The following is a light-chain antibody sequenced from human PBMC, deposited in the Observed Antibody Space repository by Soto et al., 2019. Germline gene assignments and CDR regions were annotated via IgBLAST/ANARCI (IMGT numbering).Light chain of an antibody. CDR2: WAS. J-gene: IGKJ1*01. CDR3: HQYYSSPPT. CDR1: QSVLYSSNNENY. V-gene: IGKV4-1*01. Sequence: DIVMTQSPDSLAVSLGERATINCKSSQSVLYSSNNENYLAWYQQKPGQPPKLLIYWASNRESGVPDRFSGSGSGTDFTLTISSLQAEDVAVYYCHQYYSSPPTFGQGTKVEIK.